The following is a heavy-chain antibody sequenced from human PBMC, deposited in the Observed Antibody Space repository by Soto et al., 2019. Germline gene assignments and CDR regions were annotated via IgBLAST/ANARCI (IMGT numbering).Heavy chain of an antibody. J-gene: IGHJ6*02. Sequence: PGGSLRLSCAASGFTFSSYWMSWVRQAPGKGLEWVANIKQDGSEKYYVDSVRGRFTISRDNAKNSLYLQMNSLRAEDTAVYYCSRDTLKYDFWSGYYYYGRDVWGQGTTGTVS. CDR3: SRDTLKYDFWSGYYYYGRDV. D-gene: IGHD3-3*01. CDR2: IKQDGSEK. V-gene: IGHV3-7*01. CDR1: GFTFSSYW.